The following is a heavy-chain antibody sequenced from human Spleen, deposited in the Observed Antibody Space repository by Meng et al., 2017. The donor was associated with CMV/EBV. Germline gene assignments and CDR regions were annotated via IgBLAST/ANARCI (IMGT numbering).Heavy chain of an antibody. CDR1: GYTFIGYY. CDR3: ARAPLSLRSSSDY. J-gene: IGHJ4*02. D-gene: IGHD6-6*01. CDR2: INPNPNSGDT. Sequence: ASVKVSCKASGYTFIGYYIHWVRQAPGQGLEWMGWINPNPNSGDTKYAQKLQGRVTMTTDTSTSTAYMELRSLRSDDTAVYYCARAPLSLRSSSDYWGQGTLVTVSS. V-gene: IGHV1-2*02.